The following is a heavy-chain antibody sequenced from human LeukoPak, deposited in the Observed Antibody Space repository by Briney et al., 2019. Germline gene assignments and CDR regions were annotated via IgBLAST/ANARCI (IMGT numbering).Heavy chain of an antibody. D-gene: IGHD5-18*01. Sequence: GGSLRLSCAASGFSFNNFAMSWVRQAPGMGLDWVSGISAYDGSTYYADSVKGRFTISRDNSRNTLYLQMNTLRVEDTAFYYCARDLAYSRLDYWGQGMLVTVSS. V-gene: IGHV3-23*01. CDR2: ISAYDGST. J-gene: IGHJ4*02. CDR3: ARDLAYSRLDY. CDR1: GFSFNNFA.